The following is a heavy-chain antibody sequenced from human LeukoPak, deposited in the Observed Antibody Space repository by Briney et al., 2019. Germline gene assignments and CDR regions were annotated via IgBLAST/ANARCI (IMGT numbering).Heavy chain of an antibody. J-gene: IGHJ4*02. V-gene: IGHV3-33*06. CDR3: AKDDEMNMDY. D-gene: IGHD2/OR15-2a*01. CDR1: FLPFRRYG. CDR2: IWYDGSIT. Sequence: PGGSLRLSCAASFLPFRRYGMHWVRQAPGKGLEWVAVIWYDGSITYYADSVMGRFTISKDNSRNMLYLQMNSLRAEDTAVYYCAKDDEMNMDYWGQGTLVTVSS.